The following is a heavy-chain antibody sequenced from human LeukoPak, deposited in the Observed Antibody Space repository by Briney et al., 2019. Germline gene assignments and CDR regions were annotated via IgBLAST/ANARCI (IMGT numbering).Heavy chain of an antibody. CDR3: ARSEQLLAWNY. J-gene: IGHJ1*01. D-gene: IGHD6-19*01. Sequence: GGSLRLSCAASGFTVSTYYMGWVRQAPGKGLEWVSVIFNTDTTQYAHSVKGRFTISRDNSKNTLYLQMNSLRADDTAMYYCARSEQLLAWNYWGQGTLVTVSS. V-gene: IGHV3-53*01. CDR2: IFNTDTT. CDR1: GFTVSTYY.